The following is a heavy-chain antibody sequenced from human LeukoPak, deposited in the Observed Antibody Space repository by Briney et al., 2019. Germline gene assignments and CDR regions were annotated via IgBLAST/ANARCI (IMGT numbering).Heavy chain of an antibody. V-gene: IGHV3-7*01. J-gene: IGHJ4*02. Sequence: PGGSLRLSCAASGFTFSNYWLTWVRQAPGQGLEWVANIKQDGSEKHYVDSVKGRFTISRDNAKNSLYLQMNSLRAEDTAVYYCARDRQTPYWGQGPLVTVPS. CDR1: GFTFSNYW. CDR3: ARDRQTPY. CDR2: IKQDGSEK.